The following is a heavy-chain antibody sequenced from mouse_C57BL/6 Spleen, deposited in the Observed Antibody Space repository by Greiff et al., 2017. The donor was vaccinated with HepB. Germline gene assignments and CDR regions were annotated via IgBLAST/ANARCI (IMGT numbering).Heavy chain of an antibody. CDR2: IYPGDGDT. CDR3: ARRWDGYSFDY. D-gene: IGHD2-3*01. CDR1: GYAFSSYW. V-gene: IGHV1-80*01. Sequence: VQWVESGAELVKPGASVKISCKASGYAFSSYWMNWVKQRPGKGLEWIGQIYPGDGDTNYNGKFKGKATLTADKSSSTAYMQLSSLTSEDSAVYFCARRWDGYSFDYWGQGTTLTVSS. J-gene: IGHJ2*01.